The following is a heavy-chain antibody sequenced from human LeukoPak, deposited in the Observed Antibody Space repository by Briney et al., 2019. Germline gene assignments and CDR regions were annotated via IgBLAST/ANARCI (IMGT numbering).Heavy chain of an antibody. CDR3: ILASAGPAY. V-gene: IGHV3-15*01. CDR1: GFTSSTAW. CDR2: IRGKTDGETT. J-gene: IGHJ4*02. D-gene: IGHD6-13*01. Sequence: GGSLTLSCAVSGFTSSTAWMTWVRQAPGKGLEWVGRIRGKTDGETTDYAAPVQGRFTISRDDSKDTLYLQMNSLKTEDTAVYYCILASAGPAYWGQGTLVTVSS.